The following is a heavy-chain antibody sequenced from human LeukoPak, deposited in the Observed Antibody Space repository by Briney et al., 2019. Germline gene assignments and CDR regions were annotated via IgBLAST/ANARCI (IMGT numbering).Heavy chain of an antibody. J-gene: IGHJ6*03. CDR2: ISSSGSYI. Sequence: TGGSLRLSCAASRFTFSSYSMNWVRQAPGKGLEWVSSISSSGSYIYYADSVKGRFTISRDNAKNSLYLQMNSLRAEDTAVCYCAKHNRGSGSVLFDYYMDVWGKGTTVTISS. V-gene: IGHV3-21*04. D-gene: IGHD3-10*01. CDR3: AKHNRGSGSVLFDYYMDV. CDR1: RFTFSSYS.